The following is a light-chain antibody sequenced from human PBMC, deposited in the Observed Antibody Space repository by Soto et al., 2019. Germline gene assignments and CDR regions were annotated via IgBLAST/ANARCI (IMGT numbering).Light chain of an antibody. CDR1: QSVSSN. V-gene: IGKV3-15*01. CDR2: GAS. J-gene: IGKJ1*01. Sequence: EIVMTQSPATLSVSPGERATLSCRASQSVSSNLAWYQQKPGQAPRLLIYGASTRATGIPARFSGSGSGTEVTLTISSLQSEDFAVYYCQQFNNSPPWTFGQGPKGEIK. CDR3: QQFNNSPPWT.